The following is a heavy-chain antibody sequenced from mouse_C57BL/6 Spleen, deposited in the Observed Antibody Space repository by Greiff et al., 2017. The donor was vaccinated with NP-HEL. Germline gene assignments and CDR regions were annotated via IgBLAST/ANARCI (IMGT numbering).Heavy chain of an antibody. CDR2: ISYDGSN. V-gene: IGHV3-6*01. CDR3: ARTGGGSSLDY. J-gene: IGHJ2*01. D-gene: IGHD1-1*01. Sequence: ESGPGLVKPSQSLSLTCSVTGYSITSGYYWNWIRQFPGNKLEWMGYISYDGSNNYNPSLKNRISITRDTSKNQFFLKLNSVTTEDTATYYCARTGGGSSLDYWGQGTTLTVSS. CDR1: GYSITSGYY.